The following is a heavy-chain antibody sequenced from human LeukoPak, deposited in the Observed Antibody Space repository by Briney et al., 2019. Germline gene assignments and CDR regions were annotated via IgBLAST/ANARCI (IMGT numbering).Heavy chain of an antibody. D-gene: IGHD2-21*02. J-gene: IGHJ5*02. CDR1: GGSISSYY. Sequence: SETLSLTCTVSGGSISSYYWTWIRQPAGKGPEWIGRTHASGSTNYNPSLKSRVNMSVDTSKNQFSLRLNSVTAADTAVYYCARVTDPRYNWFDPWGQGTLVTVSS. V-gene: IGHV4-4*07. CDR2: THASGST. CDR3: ARVTDPRYNWFDP.